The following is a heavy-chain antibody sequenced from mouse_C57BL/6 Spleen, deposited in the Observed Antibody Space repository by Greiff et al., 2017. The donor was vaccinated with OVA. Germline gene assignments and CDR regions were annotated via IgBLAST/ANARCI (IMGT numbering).Heavy chain of an antibody. Sequence: EVKLQESGPELVKPGASVKISCKASGYSFTGYYMNWVKQSPEKGLEWIGEINPSTGGTTYNQKFKAKATLTVDKSSSTAYMQLKSLTSEDSAVYYCARMGYDGYDYFDYWGQGTTLTVSS. CDR1: GYSFTGYY. D-gene: IGHD2-3*01. J-gene: IGHJ2*01. CDR3: ARMGYDGYDYFDY. V-gene: IGHV1-42*01. CDR2: INPSTGGT.